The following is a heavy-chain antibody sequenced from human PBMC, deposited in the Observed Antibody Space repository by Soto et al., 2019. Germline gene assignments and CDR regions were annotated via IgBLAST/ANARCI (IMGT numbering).Heavy chain of an antibody. CDR1: GGSISRGGYY. Sequence: SETLSLTCTVSGGSISRGGYYWSWIRQHPGKGLEWIGYIYYSGSTYYNPSLKSRVTISVDTSKNQFSLKLSSVTAADTAVYYCASSRYGDYTFGYWGQGTLVTVSS. D-gene: IGHD4-17*01. CDR2: IYYSGST. J-gene: IGHJ4*02. V-gene: IGHV4-31*03. CDR3: ASSRYGDYTFGY.